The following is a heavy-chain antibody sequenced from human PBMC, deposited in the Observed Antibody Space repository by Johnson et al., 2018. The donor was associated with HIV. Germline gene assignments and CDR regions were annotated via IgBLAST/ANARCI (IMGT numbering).Heavy chain of an antibody. J-gene: IGHJ3*02. Sequence: VQLVESGGGLVKPGGSLRLSCAASGFTFNRAWMSWVRQAPGRGLEWVGRIKSKTDGGTTDNAAPVNGRFTISRNDSKNTLYLQMNSLKTEATAVYYCTTGPIAARRGAFDIWGRGTMVTVSS. CDR2: IKSKTDGGTT. CDR1: GFTFNRAW. D-gene: IGHD6-13*01. V-gene: IGHV3-15*01. CDR3: TTGPIAARRGAFDI.